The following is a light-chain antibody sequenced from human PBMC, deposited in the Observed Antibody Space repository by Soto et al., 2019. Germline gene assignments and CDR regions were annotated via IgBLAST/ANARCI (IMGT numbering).Light chain of an antibody. Sequence: EVVLTQSPGTLSLSPGARATLSCRASQSVAANYLAWYQQKRGQAPRLLIYGASSRATGIPDRFSGSGYGTAGTLTISRLETEDGSVYDGHQYGPAPLTFGPGTKVDIK. CDR1: QSVAANY. V-gene: IGKV3-20*01. CDR2: GAS. CDR3: HQYGPAPLT. J-gene: IGKJ3*01.